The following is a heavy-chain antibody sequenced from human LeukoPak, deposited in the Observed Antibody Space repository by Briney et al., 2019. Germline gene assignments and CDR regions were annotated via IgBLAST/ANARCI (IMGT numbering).Heavy chain of an antibody. CDR3: ARSMGRGSMYYYDSSGRRDFDY. J-gene: IGHJ4*02. D-gene: IGHD3-22*01. Sequence: PSETLSLTCAVYGGSFSGYYWSWIRQPPGKGLEWIGEINHSGSTNYNPSLKSRVTISVDTSKNQFSLKLSSVTAADTAVYYCARSMGRGSMYYYDSSGRRDFDYWGQGTLVTVSS. V-gene: IGHV4-34*01. CDR1: GGSFSGYY. CDR2: INHSGST.